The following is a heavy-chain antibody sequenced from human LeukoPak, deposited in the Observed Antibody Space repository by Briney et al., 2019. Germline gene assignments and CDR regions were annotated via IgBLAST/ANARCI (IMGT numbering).Heavy chain of an antibody. J-gene: IGHJ4*02. CDR3: ARGSTSGWPDYFDY. D-gene: IGHD6-19*01. CDR2: INGDGSST. CDR1: GYTLSSYW. Sequence: GGSLRLSCAASGYTLSSYWMHWVRQAPGKGLVWVSRINGDGSSTPYANSVKGRFTISRDNAKNTLYLQMHSLRADDTAVYYCARGSTSGWPDYFDYWGQGSVVTVSS. V-gene: IGHV3-74*01.